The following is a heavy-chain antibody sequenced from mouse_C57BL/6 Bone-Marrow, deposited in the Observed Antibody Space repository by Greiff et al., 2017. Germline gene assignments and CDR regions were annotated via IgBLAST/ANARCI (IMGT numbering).Heavy chain of an antibody. Sequence: EVKLVESGGDLVKPGGSLKLSCAASGFTFSSYGMPWVRQTPDKRLEWVATISSGGSYTYYPDSVKGRFTISRDNAKNTLYLQMSSLKSEDTAMYYCARHSYDGYYYYAMDYWGQGTSVTVSS. CDR3: ARHSYDGYYYYAMDY. D-gene: IGHD2-3*01. V-gene: IGHV5-6*01. CDR2: ISSGGSYT. CDR1: GFTFSSYG. J-gene: IGHJ4*01.